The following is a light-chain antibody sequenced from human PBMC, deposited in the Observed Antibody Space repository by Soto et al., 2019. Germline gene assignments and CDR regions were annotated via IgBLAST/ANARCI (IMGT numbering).Light chain of an antibody. J-gene: IGKJ5*01. CDR1: QGVINN. CDR3: QQYYNWIT. V-gene: IGKV3-15*01. Sequence: EIVMTQSPATLSVSPGERATLSCRASQGVINNLAWYQQKPGQAPRLLIHGASTRATGIPARFTGSGSGTEFTLTITSLQSEDFAIYYCQQYYNWITFGQGTRLEIK. CDR2: GAS.